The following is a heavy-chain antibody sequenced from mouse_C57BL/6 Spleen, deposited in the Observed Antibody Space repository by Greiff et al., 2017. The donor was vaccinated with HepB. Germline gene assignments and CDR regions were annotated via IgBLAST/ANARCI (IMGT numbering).Heavy chain of an antibody. D-gene: IGHD2-5*01. CDR1: GYTFTSYW. CDR3: DSNYLYAMDY. V-gene: IGHV1-55*01. Sequence: QVHVKQSGAELVKPGASVKMSCKASGYTFTSYWITWVKQRPGQGLEWIGDIYPGSGSTNYNEKFKSKATLTVDTSSSTAYMQLSSLTSEDSAVYYCDSNYLYAMDYWGQGTSVTVSS. J-gene: IGHJ4*01. CDR2: IYPGSGST.